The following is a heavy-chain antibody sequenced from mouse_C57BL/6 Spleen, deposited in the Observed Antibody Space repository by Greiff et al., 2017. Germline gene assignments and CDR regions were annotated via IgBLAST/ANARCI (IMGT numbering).Heavy chain of an antibody. J-gene: IGHJ2*01. CDR1: GYTFTSYW. V-gene: IGHV1-69*01. CDR3: ARGGSITTVEGDY. CDR2: IDPSDSYT. D-gene: IGHD1-1*01. Sequence: VQLQQPGAELVMPGASVKLSCKASGYTFTSYWMHWVKQRPGQGLEWIGEIDPSDSYTNYNQKFKGKSTLTVDKSSSTAYMKPGRVTYEDSAVDYCARGGSITTVEGDYWGQGTTLTVSS.